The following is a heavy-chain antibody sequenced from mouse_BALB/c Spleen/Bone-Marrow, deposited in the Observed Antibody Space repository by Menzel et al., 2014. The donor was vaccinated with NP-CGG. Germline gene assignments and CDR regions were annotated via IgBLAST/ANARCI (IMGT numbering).Heavy chain of an antibody. D-gene: IGHD2-14*01. CDR2: IDPANGNT. V-gene: IGHV14-3*02. CDR1: GFNIKDTY. J-gene: IGHJ2*01. CDR3: ARYRLGSYFDY. Sequence: VQLQQSGAELVKPGASVKLSCTASGFNIKDTYMHWVKQRPEQGLEWIGRIDPANGNTKYDPKFQGKATITADTSSNTACLQPSSLTSEDTAVYYCARYRLGSYFDYWGQGTTLTVSS.